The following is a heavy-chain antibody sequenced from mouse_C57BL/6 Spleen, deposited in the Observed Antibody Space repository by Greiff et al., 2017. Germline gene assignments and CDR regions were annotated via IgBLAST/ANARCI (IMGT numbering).Heavy chain of an antibody. J-gene: IGHJ2*01. Sequence: QVQLKESGAELARPGASVKMSCKASGYTFTSYTMHWVKQRPGQGLEWIGYINPSSGYTKYNQKFKDKATLTADKSSSTAYMQLSSLTSEDSAVYYCARSDTTVYYFDYWGQGTTLTVSS. CDR3: ARSDTTVYYFDY. CDR1: GYTFTSYT. D-gene: IGHD1-1*01. CDR2: INPSSGYT. V-gene: IGHV1-4*01.